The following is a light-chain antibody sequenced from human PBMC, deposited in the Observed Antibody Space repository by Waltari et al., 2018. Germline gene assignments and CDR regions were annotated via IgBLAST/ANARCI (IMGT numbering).Light chain of an antibody. CDR3: FSYAGRATGV. V-gene: IGLV2-23*01. Sequence: QSALTQPASVSGSPGQSITISCTGTSSDVGKYNLVSWYQHHPGQAPKLISYEGSQRPSGVSDRFSGSKSGNTASLTISGLQAEDEADYYCFSYAGRATGVFGGGTKLTVL. CDR1: SSDVGKYNL. J-gene: IGLJ2*01. CDR2: EGS.